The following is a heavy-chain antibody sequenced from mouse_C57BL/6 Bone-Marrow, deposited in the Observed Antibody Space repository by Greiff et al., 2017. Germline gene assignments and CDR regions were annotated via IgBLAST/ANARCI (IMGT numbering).Heavy chain of an antibody. Sequence: EVQVVESGGGLVQPGGSLRLSCATSGFTFTDYYMSWVRQPPGKALEWLGFIRNKANGYTTEYSASVKGRFTISRDNSQSILYLQMNTLRAEDSATYYCARDGTFDYWGQGTTLTVSS. J-gene: IGHJ2*01. CDR3: ARDGTFDY. V-gene: IGHV7-3*02. CDR2: IRNKANGYTT. CDR1: GFTFTDYY. D-gene: IGHD3-3*01.